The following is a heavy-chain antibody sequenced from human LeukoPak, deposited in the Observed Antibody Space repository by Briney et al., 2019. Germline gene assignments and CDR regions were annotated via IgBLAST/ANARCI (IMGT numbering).Heavy chain of an antibody. V-gene: IGHV3-23*01. J-gene: IGHJ1*01. CDR3: AADRERDPSCYYLV. CDR2: ISDNGGGT. CDR1: GFIFSDYA. D-gene: IGHD3-22*01. Sequence: GDSLRLSCTASGFIFSDYAMSWVRQAPGEGLVWVSSISDNGGGTYYADSVKGRFTISRDNSKNTLFLQMNSLRAEDSAVYYCAADRERDPSCYYLVGGQGTLITVSS.